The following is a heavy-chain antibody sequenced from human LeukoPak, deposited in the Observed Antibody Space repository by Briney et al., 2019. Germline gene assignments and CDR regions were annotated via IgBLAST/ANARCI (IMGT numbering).Heavy chain of an antibody. CDR2: IYYSGST. J-gene: IGHJ4*02. Sequence: SETLSLTRTVSGGSISSYYWSWTRQPPGKGLEWIGYIYYSGSTNYHPSLKSRVTISVDTSKNQFSLKLSSVTAADTAVYYCARDGGPSSSSFDYWGQGTLVTVSS. CDR3: ARDGGPSSSSFDY. CDR1: GGSISSYY. D-gene: IGHD6-13*01. V-gene: IGHV4-59*01.